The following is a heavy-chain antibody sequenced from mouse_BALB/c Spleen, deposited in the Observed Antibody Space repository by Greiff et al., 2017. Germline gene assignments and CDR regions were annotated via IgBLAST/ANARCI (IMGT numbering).Heavy chain of an antibody. CDR2: IWGDGST. J-gene: IGHJ3*01. Sequence: VQVVESGPGLVAPSQSLSITCTVSGFSLTSYGVSWVRQPPGKGLEWLGVIWGDGSTNYHSALISRLSISKDNSKSQVFLKLNSLQTDDTATYYCAKQSTMITTAWFAYWGQGTLVTVSA. V-gene: IGHV2-3*01. D-gene: IGHD2-4*01. CDR1: GFSLTSYG. CDR3: AKQSTMITTAWFAY.